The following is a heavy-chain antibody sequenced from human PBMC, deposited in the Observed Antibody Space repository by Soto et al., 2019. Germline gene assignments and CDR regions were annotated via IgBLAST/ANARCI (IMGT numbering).Heavy chain of an antibody. V-gene: IGHV3-23*01. CDR1: AFTFSSCA. Sequence: GGSLRLSCAASAFTFSSCAMGWVRQAPGKGLEWVSDIIDSGGSTYYADSVKGRFTISRDNSKSTLYLQMNSLRAEDTALYYSAKGRSYYYYYGVDVWGQGTTVTVSS. CDR3: AKGRSYYYYYGVDV. J-gene: IGHJ6*02. CDR2: IIDSGGST.